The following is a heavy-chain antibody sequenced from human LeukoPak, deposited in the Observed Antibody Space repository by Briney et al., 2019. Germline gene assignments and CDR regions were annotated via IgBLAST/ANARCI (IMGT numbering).Heavy chain of an antibody. CDR3: ARRVIVVGLDY. D-gene: IGHD3-22*01. CDR2: LSRSGINI. Sequence: PGGSLRLSCAASGFTFSSYEMNWVRQAPGKGLEWVSYLSRSGINIYYADSVKGRFTISRDNAKNSLYLQMYSLRAEDTAVYYCARRVIVVGLDYWGQGTLVTVSS. V-gene: IGHV3-48*03. J-gene: IGHJ4*02. CDR1: GFTFSSYE.